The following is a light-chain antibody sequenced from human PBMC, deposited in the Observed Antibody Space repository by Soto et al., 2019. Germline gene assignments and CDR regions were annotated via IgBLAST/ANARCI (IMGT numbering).Light chain of an antibody. CDR3: QKYAGAPPFT. Sequence: DIQMTQSPSSLSASVGDRVTITCRASQGISNYLAWYQQKPGKVPKLLIYAASTLQSGVPSRFGGSGSGTDFTLTISSLQPEDVATYYCQKYAGAPPFTFGPGTKVDIK. J-gene: IGKJ3*01. CDR1: QGISNY. CDR2: AAS. V-gene: IGKV1-27*01.